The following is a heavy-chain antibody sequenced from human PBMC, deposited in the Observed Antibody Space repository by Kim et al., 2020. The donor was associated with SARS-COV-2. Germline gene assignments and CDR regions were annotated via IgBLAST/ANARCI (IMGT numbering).Heavy chain of an antibody. CDR2: ISTHGNLI. D-gene: IGHD6-13*01. J-gene: IGHJ4*02. CDR3: ARFAYSSSGYLDY. CDR1: GFTLSDYY. V-gene: IGHV3-11*01. Sequence: GGSLRLSCAASGFTLSDYYMTWIRRAPGEGLEWISYISTHGNLINYADSVRGRFTISRDKAKNSLYLQMNSLRAEDTAVYYCARFAYSSSGYLDYWGQGT.